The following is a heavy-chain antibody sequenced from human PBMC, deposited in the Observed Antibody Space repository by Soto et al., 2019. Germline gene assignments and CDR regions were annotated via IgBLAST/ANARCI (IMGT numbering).Heavy chain of an antibody. CDR1: GFTFSSYG. Sequence: GGSLRLSCAASGFTFSSYGMHWVRQAPGKGLEWVAVISYDGSNKYYADSVKGRFTISRDNSKNTLYLQMNSLRAEDTAVYYCAKGPTTIFGVPSYFDYWGQGTLVTVSS. J-gene: IGHJ4*02. V-gene: IGHV3-30*18. CDR3: AKGPTTIFGVPSYFDY. CDR2: ISYDGSNK. D-gene: IGHD3-3*01.